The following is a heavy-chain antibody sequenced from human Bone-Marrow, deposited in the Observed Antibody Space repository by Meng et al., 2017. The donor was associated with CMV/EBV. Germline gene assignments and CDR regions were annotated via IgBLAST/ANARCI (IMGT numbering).Heavy chain of an antibody. CDR3: ARVGHGQQLVIDY. CDR2: IYYSGST. CDR1: GGSISSYY. D-gene: IGHD6-13*01. Sequence: GSLRLSCTVSGGSISSYYWSWIRQPPGKGLEWIGYIYYSGSTNYNPSLKSRVTISVDTSKNQFHLKLSSVTAADTAVYYCARVGHGQQLVIDYWGQGTLVTVSS. V-gene: IGHV4-59*01. J-gene: IGHJ4*02.